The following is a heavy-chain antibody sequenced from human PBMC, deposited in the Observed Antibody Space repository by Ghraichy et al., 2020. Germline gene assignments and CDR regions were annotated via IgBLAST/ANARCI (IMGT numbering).Heavy chain of an antibody. D-gene: IGHD3-3*01. Sequence: SETLSLTCTVSGGSISSSNYYWGWIRQPPGKGLEWIGSIYYSGSTYYSPSLKSRVTISVATSKNQFSLKLSSVTAADTAVYYCGWGYDFWSGYLYYYGMDVWGQGTTVTVSS. V-gene: IGHV4-39*01. CDR3: GWGYDFWSGYLYYYGMDV. CDR2: IYYSGST. CDR1: GGSISSSNYY. J-gene: IGHJ6*02.